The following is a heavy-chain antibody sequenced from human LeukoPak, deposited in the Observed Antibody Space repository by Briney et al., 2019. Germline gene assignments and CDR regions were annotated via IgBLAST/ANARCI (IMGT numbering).Heavy chain of an antibody. D-gene: IGHD3-22*01. Sequence: PSETLSLTCTVSGGSISSYHWSWIRQPPGKGLEWIGYIYYSGSTNYNPSLKSRVTISGDTSKNQFSLKLSSVTAADTAVYYCVRKAHDTGGYPEPYFDYWGQGTLVTVSS. J-gene: IGHJ4*02. CDR1: GGSISSYH. CDR2: IYYSGST. V-gene: IGHV4-59*01. CDR3: VRKAHDTGGYPEPYFDY.